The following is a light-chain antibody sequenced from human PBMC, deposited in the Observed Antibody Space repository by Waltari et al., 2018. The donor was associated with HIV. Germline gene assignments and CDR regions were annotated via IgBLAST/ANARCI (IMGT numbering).Light chain of an antibody. CDR2: EVK. V-gene: IGLV2-23*02. CDR3: CSYAGSDTLV. CDR1: SSTVGTYNL. Sequence: HSALTQPASVSGSPGQSITISCTGTSSTVGTYNLVSWYQQHPGKAPKLLIYEVKRRRSGLSDRFSGSKSGNTASLTVSGLQAEDEAIYYCCSYAGSDTLVFGGGTSLTIL. J-gene: IGLJ3*02.